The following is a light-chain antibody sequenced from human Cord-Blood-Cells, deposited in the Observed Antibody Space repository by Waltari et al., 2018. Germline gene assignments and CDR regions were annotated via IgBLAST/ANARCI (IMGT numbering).Light chain of an antibody. CDR1: SGINVGTYR. CDR2: YKSDSDK. CDR3: MIWHSSAWV. Sequence: QAVLTQPSSLSASPGASASLTCTLRSGINVGTYRIYWYQQKPGSPPQYLLRYKSDSDKQQGSGVPSRFSGSKEAAANAGILLVSGLQCEDEADYYCMIWHSSAWVFGGGTKLTVL. J-gene: IGLJ3*02. V-gene: IGLV5-45*02.